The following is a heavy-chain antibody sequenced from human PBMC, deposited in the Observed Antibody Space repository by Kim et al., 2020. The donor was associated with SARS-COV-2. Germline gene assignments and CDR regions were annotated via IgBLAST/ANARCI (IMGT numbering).Heavy chain of an antibody. Sequence: ASVKVSCKASGYTFTDYFVHWVRQAPGQGLEWMGRINPGSGGTDYAQNYQGRVTMTRDTSITTASMDLSRLRSDDTAVYYCARGGMGWTSPDFDYWGQGTLVTVSS. D-gene: IGHD3-16*01. CDR2: INPGSGGT. V-gene: IGHV1-2*06. CDR3: ARGGMGWTSPDFDY. CDR1: GYTFTDYF. J-gene: IGHJ4*02.